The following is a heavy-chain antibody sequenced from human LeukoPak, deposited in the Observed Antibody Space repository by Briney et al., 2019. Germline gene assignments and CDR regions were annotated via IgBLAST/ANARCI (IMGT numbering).Heavy chain of an antibody. Sequence: SETLSPTCSVFGDSVSSGNYFWGWIRQPPEKGLEWIGNINYIGSSAYNPSLKSRVTVSVDTSKNQFSLKMTSVTAADTALYYCARLTKGRYFDYFFDHWGQGTLITVSS. D-gene: IGHD3-9*01. J-gene: IGHJ4*02. CDR3: ARLTKGRYFDYFFDH. CDR2: INYIGSS. CDR1: GDSVSSGNYF. V-gene: IGHV4-39*01.